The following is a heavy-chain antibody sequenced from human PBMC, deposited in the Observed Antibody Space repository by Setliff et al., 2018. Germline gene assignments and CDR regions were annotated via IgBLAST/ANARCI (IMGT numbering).Heavy chain of an antibody. V-gene: IGHV3-30-3*02. CDR1: GFSFSHYA. CDR3: AKVKKPLIRGSGFDY. CDR2: LSDDGYNE. D-gene: IGHD2-8*01. Sequence: PGGSLRLSCAASGFSFSHYAMHWVRQAPVKGLDWVATLSDDGYNEFYADSVKGRFTISRDNSENTLFLQMTSLRPEDTGIYYCAKVKKPLIRGSGFDYWGRGTLVTVSS. J-gene: IGHJ4*02.